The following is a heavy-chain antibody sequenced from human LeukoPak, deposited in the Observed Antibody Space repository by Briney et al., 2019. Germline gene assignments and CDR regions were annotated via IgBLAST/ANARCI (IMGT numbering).Heavy chain of an antibody. CDR3: ARSTYSTSWYWFAP. V-gene: IGHV4-59*01. CDR2: IYYTGST. J-gene: IGHJ5*02. Sequence: SETLSLTCTVSCGSISSYYWRWIRQPPGKGLEWIGYIYYTGSTDYNPSLKSRVTISLDTSKNEFSLDLSSVTAADTAVYYCARSTYSTSWYWFAPWGQRTLVTVSS. CDR1: CGSISSYY. D-gene: IGHD6-13*01.